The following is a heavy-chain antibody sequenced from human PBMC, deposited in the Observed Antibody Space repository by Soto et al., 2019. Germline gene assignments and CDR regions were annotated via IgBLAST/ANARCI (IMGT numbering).Heavy chain of an antibody. CDR3: ARGGGSTKVDY. Sequence: QVQLQESGPGLVKPSQTLSLTCTVSGGSITSSGYYWSWIRQHPGEGLDWIGFTSNSGSTSSNPFLNSRVPISVDPSSTQFSLNLNSVTAADTAVYYCARGGGSTKVDYWGQGQVVTVSP. D-gene: IGHD2-2*01. V-gene: IGHV4-31*03. J-gene: IGHJ4*02. CDR2: TSNSGST. CDR1: GGSITSSGYY.